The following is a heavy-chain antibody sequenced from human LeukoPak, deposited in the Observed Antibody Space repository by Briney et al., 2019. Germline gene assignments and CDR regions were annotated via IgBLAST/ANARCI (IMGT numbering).Heavy chain of an antibody. D-gene: IGHD5-18*01. CDR3: ARDRGYSYGSHPLDY. CDR2: ISSSSSTI. Sequence: GGSLRLSCAASGFTFSSYSMNWVRQAPGKGLEWVSYISSSSSTIYYADSVKGRFTISRDNAKNSPYLQMNSLRAEDTAVYYCARDRGYSYGSHPLDYWGQGTLVTVSS. J-gene: IGHJ4*02. V-gene: IGHV3-48*01. CDR1: GFTFSSYS.